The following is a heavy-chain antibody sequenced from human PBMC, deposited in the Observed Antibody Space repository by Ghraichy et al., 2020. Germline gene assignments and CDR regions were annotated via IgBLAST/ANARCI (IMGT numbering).Heavy chain of an antibody. V-gene: IGHV3-7*03. CDR3: ARDYSSDFLWFGELLSIFDY. J-gene: IGHJ4*02. CDR1: GFTFSSYW. CDR2: IKQDGSEK. Sequence: GGSLRLSCAASGFTFSSYWMSWVRQAPGKGLEWVANIKQDGSEKYYVDSVKGRFTISRDNAKSSLYLQMNSLRAEDTAVYYCARDYSSDFLWFGELLSIFDYWGQGTLVTVSS. D-gene: IGHD3-10*01.